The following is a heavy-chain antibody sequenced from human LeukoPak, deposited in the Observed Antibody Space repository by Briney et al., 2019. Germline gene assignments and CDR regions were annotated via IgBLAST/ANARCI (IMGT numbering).Heavy chain of an antibody. CDR1: GFMFSSYW. Sequence: GSLRLSYAASGFMFSSYWMTWVRQAPGKGLEWVANIKQDGSEKYYMSSVRGRFTISRDNAKNSLYLQMNNVRAEDTAVYYCAREEVRSFDNWGQGTLVTVSS. V-gene: IGHV3-7*03. CDR3: AREEVRSFDN. D-gene: IGHD5-24*01. CDR2: IKQDGSEK. J-gene: IGHJ4*02.